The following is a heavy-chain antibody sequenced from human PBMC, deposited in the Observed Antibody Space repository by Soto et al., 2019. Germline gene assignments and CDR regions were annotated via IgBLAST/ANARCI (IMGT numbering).Heavy chain of an antibody. Sequence: QLQLQESGPGLVKPSETLSLTCTVSGGSISSRSYYWGWIRQSPGKGLEWMGRIYYSGSTYYNPSLKRRVTISVDTSKNQLSLKLSSVTAADTAVYYCARHPRTGTTSLDFDSWGQGTLVTVSS. D-gene: IGHD1-7*01. CDR1: GGSISSRSYY. CDR3: ARHPRTGTTSLDFDS. J-gene: IGHJ4*02. CDR2: IYYSGST. V-gene: IGHV4-39*01.